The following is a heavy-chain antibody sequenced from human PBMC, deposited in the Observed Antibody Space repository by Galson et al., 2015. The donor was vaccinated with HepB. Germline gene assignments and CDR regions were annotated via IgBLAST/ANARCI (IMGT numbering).Heavy chain of an antibody. CDR1: GFTFGDYA. D-gene: IGHD3-22*01. CDR3: TRELYYDSSGYYYYGNEGGY. J-gene: IGHJ4*02. CDR2: IRSKAYGGTT. Sequence: SLRLSCAASGFTFGDYAMSWFRQAPGKGLEWVGFIRSKAYGGTTEYAASVKGRFTISRDDSKSIAYLQMNSLKTEDTAVYYCTRELYYDSSGYYYYGNEGGYWGQGTLVTVSS. V-gene: IGHV3-49*03.